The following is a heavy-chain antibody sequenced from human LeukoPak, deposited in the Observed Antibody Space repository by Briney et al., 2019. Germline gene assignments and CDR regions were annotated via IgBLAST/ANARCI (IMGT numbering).Heavy chain of an antibody. D-gene: IGHD6-6*01. CDR2: INSDGSEG. CDR3: ARSSYSSSSSV. J-gene: IGHJ3*01. CDR1: GFTFSGFW. Sequence: GGSLRLSCAVSGFTFSGFWMRWLRQAPRRGVEGVASINSDGSEGYYADVVKGRFTISRDNAKNSLYLQINSLRAEDTAVYYCARSSYSSSSSVWGQGTMVTVSS. V-gene: IGHV3-7*03.